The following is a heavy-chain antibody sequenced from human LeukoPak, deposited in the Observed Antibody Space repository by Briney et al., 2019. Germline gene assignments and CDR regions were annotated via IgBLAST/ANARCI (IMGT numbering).Heavy chain of an antibody. Sequence: GGSLRLSCAASGFTFSSYAMHWVRQAPGKGLEWVAVISYDGSNKYYADSVKGRFTISRDNSKNTLYLQMNSLRAEDTAVYYCAKWDIVVVVVAATSKDYWGQGTLVTVSS. CDR3: AKWDIVVVVVAATSKDY. V-gene: IGHV3-30*04. J-gene: IGHJ4*02. CDR1: GFTFSSYA. CDR2: ISYDGSNK. D-gene: IGHD2-15*01.